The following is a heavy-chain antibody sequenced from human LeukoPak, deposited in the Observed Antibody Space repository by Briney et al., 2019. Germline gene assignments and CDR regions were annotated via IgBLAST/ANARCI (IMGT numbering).Heavy chain of an antibody. V-gene: IGHV3-11*01. CDR3: ARVRSTVVTRPFDY. Sequence: GGSLRLSCAASGFTFSDYYMSWIRQAPGKGLEWVSYISSSGSTIYYADSVKGRFTISRDNAKNSLYLQMNSLRAEDTAVYYCARVRSTVVTRPFDYWGQGTLVTVSS. J-gene: IGHJ4*02. D-gene: IGHD4-23*01. CDR2: ISSSGSTI. CDR1: GFTFSDYY.